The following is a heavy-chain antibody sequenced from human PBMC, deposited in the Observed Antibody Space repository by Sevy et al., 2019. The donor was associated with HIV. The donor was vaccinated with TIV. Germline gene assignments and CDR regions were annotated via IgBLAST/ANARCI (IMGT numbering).Heavy chain of an antibody. J-gene: IGHJ6*02. V-gene: IGHV1-46*01. CDR1: GYTFTSYY. D-gene: IGHD3-3*01. CDR2: INPSGGST. CDR3: ARDHTNYDFWSGYYWGGDYYGMDV. Sequence: ASVKVSCKASGYTFTSYYMHWVRQAPGQGLEWMGIINPSGGSTSYAQKFQGRVTMTRDTSTSTVYRELSSLRSEDTAVYYCARDHTNYDFWSGYYWGGDYYGMDVWGQGTTVTVSS.